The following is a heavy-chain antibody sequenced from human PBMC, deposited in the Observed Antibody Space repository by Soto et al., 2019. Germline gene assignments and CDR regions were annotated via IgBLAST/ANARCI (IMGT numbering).Heavy chain of an antibody. V-gene: IGHV1-69*06. D-gene: IGHD2-21*02. CDR2: IIPIFGTA. J-gene: IGHJ6*02. Sequence: VASVKVSCKASGGTFSSYAISWVRQAPGQGLEWMGGIIPIFGTANYAQKFQGRVTITADKSTSTAYMELSSLRSEDTAVYYCARDDIVVVTATAAYYYYGMDAWGQGTTVTVSS. CDR3: ARDDIVVVTATAAYYYYGMDA. CDR1: GGTFSSYA.